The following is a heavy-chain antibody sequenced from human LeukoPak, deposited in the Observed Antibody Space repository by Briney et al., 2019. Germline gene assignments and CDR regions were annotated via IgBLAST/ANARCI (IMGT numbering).Heavy chain of an antibody. CDR3: ARQHRYCSSTSCDTYYYYYMDV. CDR1: GGSISSYY. V-gene: IGHV4-4*07. Sequence: SETLSLTCTVSGGSISSYYWSWIRQPAGKGLEWIGRIYTSGSTNYNPSLKSRVTVSVDTSKNQFSLKLSSVTAADTAVYYCARQHRYCSSTSCDTYYYYYMDVWGKGTTVTVSS. CDR2: IYTSGST. D-gene: IGHD2-2*01. J-gene: IGHJ6*03.